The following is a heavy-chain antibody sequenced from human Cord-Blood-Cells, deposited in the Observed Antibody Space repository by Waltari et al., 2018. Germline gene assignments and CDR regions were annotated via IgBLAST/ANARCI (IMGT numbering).Heavy chain of an antibody. Sequence: QVQLQQWGAGLLKPSETLSLTCAVYGGSFSGYYWTWIHQPPGQGLEWIGEINHSGSTNYNPSLKSRVTISVDTSKNQFSLKLSSVTAADTAVYYCARGGVVTYYDFWSGYYFDYWGQGTLVTVSS. D-gene: IGHD3-3*01. CDR1: GGSFSGYY. CDR3: ARGGVVTYYDFWSGYYFDY. CDR2: INHSGST. J-gene: IGHJ4*02. V-gene: IGHV4-34*01.